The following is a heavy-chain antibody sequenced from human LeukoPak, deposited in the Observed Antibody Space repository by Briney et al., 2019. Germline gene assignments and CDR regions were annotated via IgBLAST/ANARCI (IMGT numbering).Heavy chain of an antibody. CDR3: ARPNLGRGWYGGLDY. CDR1: GFTFSSYW. Sequence: PGGSLRLSCAASGFTFSSYWMSWVRQAPGKRLEWGANIKQDGSEKYYVDSVKGRFTISRDNAKNSLYLQMNSLRAEDTAVYYCARPNLGRGWYGGLDYWGQGTLVTVSS. V-gene: IGHV3-7*01. J-gene: IGHJ4*02. D-gene: IGHD6-19*01. CDR2: IKQDGSEK.